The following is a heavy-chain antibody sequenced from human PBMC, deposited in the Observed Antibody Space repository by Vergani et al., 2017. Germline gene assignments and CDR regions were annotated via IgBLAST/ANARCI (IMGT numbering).Heavy chain of an antibody. J-gene: IGHJ2*01. CDR3: ARAGSGWYGSYWYFEL. D-gene: IGHD6-19*01. CDR2: ISYDGSNK. Sequence: QVQLVESGGGVVQPGRSLRLSCAASGFTFSSYAMHWVRQAPGKGLEWVAVISYDGSNKYYADSVKGRFTISRDNSKNTLYLQMNSLSAEDTAVYYCARAGSGWYGSYWYFELWGRGTLVTVSS. CDR1: GFTFSSYA. V-gene: IGHV3-30-3*01.